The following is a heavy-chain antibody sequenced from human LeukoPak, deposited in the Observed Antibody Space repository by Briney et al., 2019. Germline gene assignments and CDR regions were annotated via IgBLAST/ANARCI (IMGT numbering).Heavy chain of an antibody. CDR3: ARDKYSSGWHGMVGWFDP. CDR1: GYTFTSYA. V-gene: IGHV7-4-1*04. Sequence: ASVTVSCTASGYTFTSYAMNWVRQAPGQGLEWMGWINTNTGNPTYAQGFTGRFVFSLDTSVSMAYLQISSLKAEDTAVYYCARDKYSSGWHGMVGWFDPWGQGTLVTVSS. CDR2: INTNTGNP. D-gene: IGHD6-19*01. J-gene: IGHJ5*02.